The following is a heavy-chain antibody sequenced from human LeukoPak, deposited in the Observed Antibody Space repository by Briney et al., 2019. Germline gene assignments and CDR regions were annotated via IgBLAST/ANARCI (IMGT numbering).Heavy chain of an antibody. CDR3: ASLIGYYGSGSHTNFNWFDP. D-gene: IGHD3-10*01. CDR2: MNPNSGNT. J-gene: IGHJ5*02. CDR1: GYTFTSYG. Sequence: ASVKVSCKASGYTFTSYGISWVRQATGQGLEWMGWMNPNSGNTGYAQKFQGRVTMTRNTSISTAYMELSSLRSEDTAVYYCASLIGYYGSGSHTNFNWFDPWGQGTLVTVSS. V-gene: IGHV1-8*02.